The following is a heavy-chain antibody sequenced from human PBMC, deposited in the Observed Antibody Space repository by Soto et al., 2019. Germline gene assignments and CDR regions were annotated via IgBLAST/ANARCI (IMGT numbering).Heavy chain of an antibody. D-gene: IGHD6-13*01. CDR1: GYTFTSYD. CDR2: MNPNSGNT. CDR3: ASTSPAADQNFIFDY. J-gene: IGHJ4*02. V-gene: IGHV1-8*01. Sequence: QVQLVQSGAEVKKPGASVKVSCKASGYTFTSYDINWVRQATGQGLESMGWMNPNSGNTGYAQKFQGRVTMTRNTSISTAYMELSSLRSEDTAVYYCASTSPAADQNFIFDYWGQGTLVTVSS.